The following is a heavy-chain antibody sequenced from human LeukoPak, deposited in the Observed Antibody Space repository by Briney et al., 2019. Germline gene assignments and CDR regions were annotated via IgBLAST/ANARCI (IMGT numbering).Heavy chain of an antibody. V-gene: IGHV4-34*01. CDR3: ARDAPGRYFDWLEAGFDY. CDR2: INHSGST. J-gene: IGHJ4*02. Sequence: SETLSLTCAVYGGSFSGYYWSWIRQPPGKGLEWIGEINHSGSTNYNPSLKSRVTISVDTSKNQFSLKLSSVTAADTAVYYCARDAPGRYFDWLEAGFDYWGQGTLVTVSS. D-gene: IGHD3-9*01. CDR1: GGSFSGYY.